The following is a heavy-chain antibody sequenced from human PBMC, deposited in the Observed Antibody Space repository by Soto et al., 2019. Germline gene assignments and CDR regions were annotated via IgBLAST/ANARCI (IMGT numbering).Heavy chain of an antibody. V-gene: IGHV1-3*01. J-gene: IGHJ3*01. D-gene: IGHD3-22*01. CDR1: GYTFTSYA. Sequence: ASVKVSCKASGYTFTSYAMHWVRQAPGQRLEWMGWINAGNGNTKYSQKFQGRVTITRDTSASTAYMELSSLRSEDTAVYYCAVLGYYDSSGYPMDFDLWGQGTMVTVSS. CDR2: INAGNGNT. CDR3: AVLGYYDSSGYPMDFDL.